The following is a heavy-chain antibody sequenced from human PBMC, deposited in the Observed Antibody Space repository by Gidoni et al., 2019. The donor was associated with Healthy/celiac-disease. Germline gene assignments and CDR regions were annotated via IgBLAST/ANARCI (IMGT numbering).Heavy chain of an antibody. Sequence: EVQLVESGGGLVQPGGSLRLSCAASGFPFSSYAMSWVRQAPGKGLEWVSAISGRGGSTYYADSVKGRFTISRDNSKNTLYLQMNSLRAEDTAVYYCAKGGEGPYSNYLYYFDYWGQGTLVTVSS. V-gene: IGHV3-23*04. CDR2: ISGRGGST. CDR1: GFPFSSYA. CDR3: AKGGEGPYSNYLYYFDY. D-gene: IGHD4-4*01. J-gene: IGHJ4*02.